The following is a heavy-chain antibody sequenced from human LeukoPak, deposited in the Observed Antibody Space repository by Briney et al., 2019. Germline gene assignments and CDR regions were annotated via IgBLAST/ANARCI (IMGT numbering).Heavy chain of an antibody. CDR3: ARGASSGWYRFDH. D-gene: IGHD6-19*01. V-gene: IGHV3-48*01. J-gene: IGHJ4*02. CDR2: ISSHSGAI. CDR1: VFTFSTCS. Sequence: GGSLRLSCAASVFTFSTCSMSCVPQTPGKGLEWVAYISSHSGAIYYADSLKGRLTISRDNAKNSLYLQMNSPRAEDTAVYYCARGASSGWYRFDHWGQGTLVTVSS.